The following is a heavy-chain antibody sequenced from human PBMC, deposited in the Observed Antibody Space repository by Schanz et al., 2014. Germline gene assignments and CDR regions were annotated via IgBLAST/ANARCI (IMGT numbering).Heavy chain of an antibody. CDR2: ISGYNGNT. CDR3: ARDPYGKNSGDFDY. D-gene: IGHD4-17*01. V-gene: IGHV1-18*04. J-gene: IGHJ4*02. Sequence: QVQLVQSGGEVKKPGASVKVSCKASGYTFRHYGISWLRQAPGQGLEWMGYISGYNGNTNYAPKVQDRVTMTTDTSTSTAYMELRSLRSDDTAVYYCARDPYGKNSGDFDYWGQGTLVTVSS. CDR1: GYTFRHYG.